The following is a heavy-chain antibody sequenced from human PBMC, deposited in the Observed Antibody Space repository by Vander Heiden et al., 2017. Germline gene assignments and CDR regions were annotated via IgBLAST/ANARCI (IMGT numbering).Heavy chain of an antibody. Sequence: PSRGLEWLGRTYYSSKWHNDYAESVKSRISINLDTSKNQLSLQLNSVTPEDTALYYCARGWTRTGMDVWGQGTTVTVS. D-gene: IGHD2-15*01. CDR3: ARGWTRTGMDV. J-gene: IGHJ6*02. CDR2: TYYSSKWHN. V-gene: IGHV6-1*01.